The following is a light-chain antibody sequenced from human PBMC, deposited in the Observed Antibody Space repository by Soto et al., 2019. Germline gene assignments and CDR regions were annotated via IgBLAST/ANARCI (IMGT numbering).Light chain of an antibody. CDR2: KAS. CDR3: QQYNSYPLT. J-gene: IGKJ4*01. Sequence: DIQMTQSPSTLSASVGDRVTITCRASQSFSSWLAWYQQKPGKAPKLLIYKASNLQSGVPSRFSGSGSGTELTLTISRLQPDDFATYYCQQYNSYPLTFGGGTKVEIK. CDR1: QSFSSW. V-gene: IGKV1-5*03.